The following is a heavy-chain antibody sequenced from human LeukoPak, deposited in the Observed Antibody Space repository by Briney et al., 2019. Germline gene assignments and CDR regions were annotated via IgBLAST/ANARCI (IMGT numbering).Heavy chain of an antibody. CDR1: GFTFSSYS. D-gene: IGHD3-16*01. J-gene: IGHJ4*02. CDR2: MSSSSSYI. CDR3: ARAFSVGAFDY. Sequence: PGGSLRLSCAASGFTFSSYSMNWVRQAPGKGLEWVSSMSSSSSYIYYAESVKGRFTISRDNAKNSLYLQMNSLRAEDTAVYYCARAFSVGAFDYWGQGTLVTVSS. V-gene: IGHV3-21*01.